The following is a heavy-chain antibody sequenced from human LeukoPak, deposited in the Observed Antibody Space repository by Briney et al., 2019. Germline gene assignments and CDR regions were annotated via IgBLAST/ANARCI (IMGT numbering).Heavy chain of an antibody. D-gene: IGHD4-11*01. CDR2: IYNSGNT. J-gene: IGHJ5*02. Sequence: KASETLSLTCTVSGGSISSYNWSWIRQPPGKGLEWIGCIYNSGNTNYNPSLKSRVSISVDTSKNQFSLKLSSVTAADTAVYYCARRAYSDYGGVSVDPWGQGTLVTVSS. CDR1: GGSISSYN. V-gene: IGHV4-59*01. CDR3: ARRAYSDYGGVSVDP.